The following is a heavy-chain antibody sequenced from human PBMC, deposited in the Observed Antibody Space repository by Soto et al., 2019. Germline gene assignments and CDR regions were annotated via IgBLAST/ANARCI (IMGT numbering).Heavy chain of an antibody. Sequence: SHNFSLTCAITGDSVSSNSAGWSWVRQSPSRGLEWLGRTYYRSKWYYEYAVSVRGRITINPDTSKNPYSLQLNSVTPEDTAVYLCARGDQYTATIFDYWGQRTLVHVSS. J-gene: IGHJ4*01. CDR1: GDSVSSNSAG. CDR2: TYYRSKWYY. D-gene: IGHD2-2*02. V-gene: IGHV6-1*01. CDR3: ARGDQYTATIFDY.